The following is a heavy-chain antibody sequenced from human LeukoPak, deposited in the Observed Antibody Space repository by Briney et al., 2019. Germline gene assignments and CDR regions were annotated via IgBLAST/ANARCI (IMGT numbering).Heavy chain of an antibody. CDR2: INWNGGST. CDR3: ARDGYYDSYLGH. J-gene: IGHJ4*02. Sequence: PGGSLRLSCAASGFTFDDYGLSWVRQAPGKGLEWVSTINWNGGSTGYADSVKGRFTISRDNAKNSLYLQMNSLRAEDTALYYCARDGYYDSYLGHWGQGTLVTVSS. V-gene: IGHV3-20*04. D-gene: IGHD3-22*01. CDR1: GFTFDDYG.